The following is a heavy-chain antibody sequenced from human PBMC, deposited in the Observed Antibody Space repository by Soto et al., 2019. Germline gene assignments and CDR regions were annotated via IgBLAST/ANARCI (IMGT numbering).Heavy chain of an antibody. CDR1: GFSLTNTRMG. CDR2: IFSNDEK. CDR3: ARMGDRWEHYEYNGMAL. D-gene: IGHD1-26*01. V-gene: IGHV2-26*01. Sequence: QVTLKEAGPVLVKPTETLTLTCTVSGFSLTNTRMGVSWIRQPPGKAMEWLAHIFSNDEKTYSTSLKSRFTISKDTAKSPVGRIMTSMAPVDTATSYCARMGDRWEHYEYNGMALLGQGTTVTVSS. J-gene: IGHJ6*02.